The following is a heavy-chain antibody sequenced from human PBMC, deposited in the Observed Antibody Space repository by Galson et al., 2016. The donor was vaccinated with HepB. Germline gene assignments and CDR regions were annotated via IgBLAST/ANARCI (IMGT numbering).Heavy chain of an antibody. J-gene: IGHJ4*02. Sequence: SLRLSCAASGFTFRSYAMSWVRQAPGKGLEWVSTTTDSGGSTYYADSVKGRFAISRDNSKNTLFLQMNSLRVEETAMYYCAKRTSHDYGALLDYWGQGTLVTVSS. CDR2: TTDSGGST. D-gene: IGHD4-17*01. CDR3: AKRTSHDYGALLDY. V-gene: IGHV3-23*01. CDR1: GFTFRSYA.